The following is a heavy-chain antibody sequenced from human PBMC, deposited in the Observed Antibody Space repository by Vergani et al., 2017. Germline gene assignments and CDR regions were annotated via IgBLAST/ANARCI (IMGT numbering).Heavy chain of an antibody. D-gene: IGHD5-24*01. CDR1: GFTFSSHA. CDR2: IKNTGDST. CDR3: GRGSDNYN. Sequence: EVQLLESGGGLVQPGGSLRLFCAASGFTFSSHAMSWVRQGHGQGLEWVSSIKNTGDSTHYADSVRGRFTISRDNSKNTLYLQMNSLRVEDTAVYYCGRGSDNYNWGQGTLVTVSS. J-gene: IGHJ4*02. V-gene: IGHV3-23*01.